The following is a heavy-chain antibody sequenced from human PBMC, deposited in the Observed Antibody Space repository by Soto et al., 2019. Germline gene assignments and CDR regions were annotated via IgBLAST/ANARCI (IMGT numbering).Heavy chain of an antibody. J-gene: IGHJ4*02. V-gene: IGHV3-53*01. D-gene: IGHD6-19*01. Sequence: EVQLVESGGVLIQPGGSLRLSCAVSGFTVSTYYVSWVRQAPGKGLEWVSVIYSGGGTYYADAVKGRFTISRDNSKNTVYLQMNSLRAEDTAVYYCARDRWGGWYDYWGQGTLVTVSS. CDR3: ARDRWGGWYDY. CDR1: GFTVSTYY. CDR2: IYSGGGT.